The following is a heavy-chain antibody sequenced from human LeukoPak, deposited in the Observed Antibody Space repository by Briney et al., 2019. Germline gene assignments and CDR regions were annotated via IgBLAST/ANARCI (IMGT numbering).Heavy chain of an antibody. CDR1: GGTFSSYA. CDR2: IIPIFGTA. J-gene: IGHJ4*02. CDR3: ARNTIFGVVTPFDY. D-gene: IGHD3-3*01. V-gene: IGHV1-69*13. Sequence: SVKVSCKASGGTFSSYAISWVRQAPGQGLEWTGGIIPIFGTANYAQKFQGRVTITADESTSTAYMELSSLRSEDTAVYYCARNTIFGVVTPFDYWGQGTLVTVSS.